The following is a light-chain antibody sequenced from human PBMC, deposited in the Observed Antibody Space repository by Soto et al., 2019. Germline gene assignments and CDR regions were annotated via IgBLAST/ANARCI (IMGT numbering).Light chain of an antibody. CDR3: AAWDESLSWV. CDR1: SSNIGSNT. V-gene: IGLV1-44*01. CDR2: SNN. J-gene: IGLJ3*02. Sequence: QSVLTQPPSASGTPGQRVTISCSGSSSNIGSNTVNWYQQLPGTAPKHLIFSNNQRPSGVPDRFSGSKSGTSASLAISGLQPEAEADYYCAAWDESLSWVFGGGTKVTV.